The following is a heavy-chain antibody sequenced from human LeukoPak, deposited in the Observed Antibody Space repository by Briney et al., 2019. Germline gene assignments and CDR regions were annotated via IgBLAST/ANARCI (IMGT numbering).Heavy chain of an antibody. V-gene: IGHV1-18*01. CDR3: ARGARTGAFDWYFDL. Sequence: ASVKVSCKASGYTFNTYNINWVRQAPGQGLEWMGWISTYNDNTNYAQKFQGRVTMTTDTSTSTAYMELRSLRSDDTAVYYCARGARTGAFDWYFDLWGRGSLVTVSS. CDR1: GYTFNTYN. J-gene: IGHJ2*01. CDR2: ISTYNDNT. D-gene: IGHD7-27*01.